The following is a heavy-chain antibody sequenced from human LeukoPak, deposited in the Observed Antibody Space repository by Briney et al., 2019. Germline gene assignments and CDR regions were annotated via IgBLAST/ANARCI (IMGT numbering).Heavy chain of an antibody. CDR3: ARDKAHLAAAGFIDY. D-gene: IGHD6-13*01. CDR1: GFTFSSYW. V-gene: IGHV3-74*01. J-gene: IGHJ4*02. Sequence: GGSLRLSCAASGFTFSSYWMHWVRQAPGKGLVWVSRINSDGTFAYYADSVKGRFTISRDNAKNSLYLQMNSLRAEDTAVYYCARDKAHLAAAGFIDYWGQGTLVTVSS. CDR2: INSDGTFA.